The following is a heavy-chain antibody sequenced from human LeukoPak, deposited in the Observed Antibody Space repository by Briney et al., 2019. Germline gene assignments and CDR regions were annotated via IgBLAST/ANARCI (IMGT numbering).Heavy chain of an antibody. Sequence: GGSLRLSCAASGFTFSSYWMHWVRQAPGKGLVWVSRINSDGSSTSYADSVKGRFTISRDNAKNTLYLQMNSLRAEDTAVYYCARRGFWSGYSIGFDYWGQGTLVTVSS. CDR1: GFTFSSYW. J-gene: IGHJ4*02. V-gene: IGHV3-74*01. D-gene: IGHD3-3*01. CDR2: INSDGSST. CDR3: ARRGFWSGYSIGFDY.